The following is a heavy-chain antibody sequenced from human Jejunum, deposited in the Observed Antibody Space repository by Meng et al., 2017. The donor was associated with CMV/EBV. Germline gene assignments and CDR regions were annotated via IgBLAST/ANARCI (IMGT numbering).Heavy chain of an antibody. D-gene: IGHD3-16*01. CDR2: IYYSGRT. Sequence: LTWTVCGGAVSSGSYFWSWIRQHTGKGLEWIGYIYYSGRTSYNNSSKSRVTISIDTSNNQRSMKLSSVTAADTAVYYCARGWGWFDPWGQGTLVTVSS. CDR1: GGAVSSGSYF. V-gene: IGHV4-61*01. CDR3: ARGWGWFDP. J-gene: IGHJ5*02.